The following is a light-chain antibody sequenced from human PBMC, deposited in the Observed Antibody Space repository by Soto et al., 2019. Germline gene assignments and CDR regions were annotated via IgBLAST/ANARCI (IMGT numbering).Light chain of an antibody. CDR3: CSYAGTTTWV. V-gene: IGLV2-23*02. CDR2: EVT. Sequence: QSALTQPASVSGSPGQSITICCNGTSSDVGSHNFVSWYQQRPGKAPKHMIFEVTKRPSGVSSRFSASKSGNTASLTISGVQAEDEADYYCCSYAGTTTWVFGGGTKLTVL. J-gene: IGLJ2*01. CDR1: SSDVGSHNF.